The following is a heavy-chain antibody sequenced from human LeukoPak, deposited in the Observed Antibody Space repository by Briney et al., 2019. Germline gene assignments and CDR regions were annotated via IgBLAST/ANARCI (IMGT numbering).Heavy chain of an antibody. V-gene: IGHV3-7*01. CDR2: IKYDGSEK. Sequence: GGSLRLSCAASGFTFSSHWMKWVRQAPGKGPEWVATIKYDGSEKYYVDSVKGLFTISGDNAKNSLYLQTDSLRVEDTAVYYCVRGSSGWKGGDYWGQGTLVTVSS. D-gene: IGHD6-19*01. J-gene: IGHJ4*02. CDR1: GFTFSSHW. CDR3: VRGSSGWKGGDY.